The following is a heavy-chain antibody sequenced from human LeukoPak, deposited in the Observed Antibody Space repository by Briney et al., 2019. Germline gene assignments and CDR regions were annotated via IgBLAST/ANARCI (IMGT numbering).Heavy chain of an antibody. D-gene: IGHD3-3*01. Sequence: SETLSLTCAVYGGSFSGYYWSWIRQPPGKGLEWIGEINHSGSTNYNPSLKSRVTISVDTSKNQFSLKLSSVTAAGTAVYYCARGTGYDFWSGYYTIDYWGQGTLVTVSS. J-gene: IGHJ4*02. CDR1: GGSFSGYY. V-gene: IGHV4-34*01. CDR2: INHSGST. CDR3: ARGTGYDFWSGYYTIDY.